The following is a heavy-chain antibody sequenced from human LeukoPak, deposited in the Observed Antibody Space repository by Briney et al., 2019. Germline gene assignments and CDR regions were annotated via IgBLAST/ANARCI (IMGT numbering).Heavy chain of an antibody. CDR2: INHSGST. V-gene: IGHV4-34*01. J-gene: IGHJ6*02. D-gene: IGHD6-25*01. CDR1: GGSFSGYY. Sequence: PSETLSLTCAVYGGSFSGYYWSWIRQPPGKGLEWIGEINHSGSTDYNPSLKSRVTISVDTSKNQFSLKLSSVTAADTAVYYCARGTGVTATYYYYGMDVWGQGTTVTVSS. CDR3: ARGTGVTATYYYYGMDV.